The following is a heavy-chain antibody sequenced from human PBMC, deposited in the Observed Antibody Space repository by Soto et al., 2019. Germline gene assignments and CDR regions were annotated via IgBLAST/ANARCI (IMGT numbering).Heavy chain of an antibody. V-gene: IGHV1-18*01. CDR1: GYTFTSYG. D-gene: IGHD3-3*01. CDR2: ISAYNGNT. J-gene: IGHJ3*02. CDR3: ARDFALGDRFSYYDFWSGYSLDAFDI. Sequence: ASVKVSCKASGYTFTSYGISWVRQAPGQGLEWMGWISAYNGNTNYAQKLQGRFTMTTDTSTSTAYMELRSLRSDDTAVYYCARDFALGDRFSYYDFWSGYSLDAFDIWGQGTMVTVSS.